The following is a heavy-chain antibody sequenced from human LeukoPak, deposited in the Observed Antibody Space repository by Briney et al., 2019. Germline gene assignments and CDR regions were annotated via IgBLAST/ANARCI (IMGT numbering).Heavy chain of an antibody. CDR1: GGAIYSGGYY. CDR2: IFNSGST. CDR3: AREVGYSFDF. D-gene: IGHD1-26*01. V-gene: IGHV4-30-2*01. J-gene: IGHJ4*02. Sequence: SQTLSLTCTVSGGAIYSGGYYWSWIRQPPGKGLEWIGYIFNSGSTYYNPSLKSRVTMSVDRSKNQFSLKLSSVTAADTAVYYCAREVGYSFDFWGQGTLVAVSS.